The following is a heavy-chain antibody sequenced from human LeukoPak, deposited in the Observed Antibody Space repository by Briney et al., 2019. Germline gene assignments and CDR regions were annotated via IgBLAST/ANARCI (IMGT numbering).Heavy chain of an antibody. Sequence: WGSLRLSCAASGFSFSGHWMNWVRQPPGKGLEWVANIKADGSEKYYVDSVKGRFTISRDDAKRTVDLQMDNLRAEDTAIYYCAYRNNFEYWGQGALVTVSS. J-gene: IGHJ4*02. CDR3: AYRNNFEY. V-gene: IGHV3-7*05. D-gene: IGHD1-26*01. CDR2: IKADGSEK. CDR1: GFSFSGHW.